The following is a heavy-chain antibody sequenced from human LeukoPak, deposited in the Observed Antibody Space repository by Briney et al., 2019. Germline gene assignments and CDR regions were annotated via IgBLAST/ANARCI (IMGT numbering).Heavy chain of an antibody. CDR2: ISGSGGCT. CDR3: AKEVLSGYDLGYFDY. V-gene: IGHV3-23*01. Sequence: QAGGSLRLSCAASGFTFSSYAMSWVRQAPGKGLEWVSAISGSGGCTYYADSVKGRFTISRDNSKNTLYLQMNSLRAEDTAVYYCAKEVLSGYDLGYFDYWGQGTLVTVSS. CDR1: GFTFSSYA. J-gene: IGHJ4*02. D-gene: IGHD5-12*01.